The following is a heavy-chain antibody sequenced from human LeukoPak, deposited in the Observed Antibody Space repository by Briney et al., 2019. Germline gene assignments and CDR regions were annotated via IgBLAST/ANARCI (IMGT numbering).Heavy chain of an antibody. J-gene: IGHJ4*02. CDR2: INSEGSST. CDR1: GFTFFTYS. CDR3: VRGAVTGQQSDN. V-gene: IGHV3-74*01. Sequence: GGSLRLSCAASGFTFFTYSMHWVRQAPGKGLVWVSRINSEGSSTNYADAVKGRFTISRDNTKNTLYLQMNSLRPEDTAVYYCVRGAVTGQQSDNWGQGTLITVSS. D-gene: IGHD6-19*01.